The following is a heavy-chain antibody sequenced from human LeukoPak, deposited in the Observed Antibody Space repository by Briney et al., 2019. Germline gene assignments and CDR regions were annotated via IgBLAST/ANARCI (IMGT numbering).Heavy chain of an antibody. J-gene: IGHJ4*02. Sequence: PSGGSLRLSCAASGFTFSSYGMHGVRQAPGKGLEWVAVIWYDGSNKYYADSVKGRFTISRDNSKNTLYLQMNRLRAKDTAVYYCAKDAPSGNFDYWGQGTLVTVSS. CDR2: IWYDGSNK. D-gene: IGHD1-26*01. V-gene: IGHV3-33*06. CDR3: AKDAPSGNFDY. CDR1: GFTFSSYG.